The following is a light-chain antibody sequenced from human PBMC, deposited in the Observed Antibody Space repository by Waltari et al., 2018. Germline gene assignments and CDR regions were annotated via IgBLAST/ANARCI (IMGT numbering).Light chain of an antibody. CDR3: QHYVRLPAT. CDR2: GAS. V-gene: IGKV3-20*01. J-gene: IGKJ1*01. Sequence: EIVLTQSPGTLSLSQGERATLSCRASQSVGRSLAWYQQIPGQAPRLLIYGASSRATGIPDRFSGSGSGTDFSLTISRLEPEDFAVYFCQHYVRLPATFGQGTKVAI. CDR1: QSVGRS.